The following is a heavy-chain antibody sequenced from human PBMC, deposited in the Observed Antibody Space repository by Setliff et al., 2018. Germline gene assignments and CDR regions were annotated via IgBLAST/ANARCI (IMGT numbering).Heavy chain of an antibody. D-gene: IGHD1-26*01. Sequence: GESLKISCKGSGYTFTNYWIAWVRQMPGKGLEYMGIIYPADSDTTYSPSFQGQVTISADKSINTAYLQWSSLKASDTAMYYCARREHAFDIWGQGTMVTVSS. CDR2: IYPADSDT. J-gene: IGHJ3*02. V-gene: IGHV5-51*01. CDR1: GYTFTNYW. CDR3: ARREHAFDI.